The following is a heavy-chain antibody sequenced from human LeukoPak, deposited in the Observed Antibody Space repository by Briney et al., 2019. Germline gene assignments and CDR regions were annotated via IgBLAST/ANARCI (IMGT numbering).Heavy chain of an antibody. CDR1: GFTFSSYA. D-gene: IGHD6-13*01. J-gene: IGHJ4*02. V-gene: IGHV3-30-3*01. Sequence: PGRSLRLSCAASGFTFSSYAMHWVRQAPGMGLEWVAVIAYDGSSRYYADSVKGRFTIPRDNSENTLYLQMNSLRADDTAVYYCAKDPQAAAAPGWFDYWGQGTLVTVSS. CDR3: AKDPQAAAAPGWFDY. CDR2: IAYDGSSR.